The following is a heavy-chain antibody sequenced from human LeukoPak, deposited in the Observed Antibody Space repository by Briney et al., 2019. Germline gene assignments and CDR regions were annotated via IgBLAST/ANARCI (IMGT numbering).Heavy chain of an antibody. CDR3: AKKGAGMGVTGNYLDY. CDR2: IKSKTDGGTT. CDR1: GFTFSNAW. D-gene: IGHD1-26*01. Sequence: GGSLRLSCAASGFTFSNAWMSWVRQAPGKGLEWVGRIKSKTDGGTTDYAAPVKGRFTISRDDSQSTLYLQLNSLRVEDTAVYYCAKKGAGMGVTGNYLDYWGQGTLVTVSS. J-gene: IGHJ4*02. V-gene: IGHV3-15*01.